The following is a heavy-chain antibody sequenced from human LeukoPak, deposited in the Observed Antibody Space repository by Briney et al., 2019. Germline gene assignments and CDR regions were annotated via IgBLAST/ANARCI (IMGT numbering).Heavy chain of an antibody. D-gene: IGHD3-10*01. CDR1: GGSISSGGYY. J-gene: IGHJ4*02. CDR2: IYYSGST. CDR3: ARDRGGYFDY. V-gene: IGHV4-31*03. Sequence: SETLSLTCTVSGGSISSGGYYWSWIRQHPGKGLEWIGYIYYSGSTYYNPSLKSRVTISVDTSKNQFSLKLSSVTAAGTAVYYCARDRGGYFDYWGQGTLVTVSS.